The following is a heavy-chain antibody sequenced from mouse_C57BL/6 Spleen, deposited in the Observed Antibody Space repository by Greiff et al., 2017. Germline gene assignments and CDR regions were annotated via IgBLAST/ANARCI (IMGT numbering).Heavy chain of an antibody. Sequence: EVQLQQSAPELVKPGASVKISCKASGYTFTDYYMNWVKQSHGKSLEWIGDINPNNGGTSYNQKFKGKATLTVDKSSSTAYMELRSLTSEDSAVYYCARDGYYRGDFDYWGQGTTLTVSS. D-gene: IGHD2-3*01. V-gene: IGHV1-26*01. J-gene: IGHJ2*01. CDR2: INPNNGGT. CDR1: GYTFTDYY. CDR3: ARDGYYRGDFDY.